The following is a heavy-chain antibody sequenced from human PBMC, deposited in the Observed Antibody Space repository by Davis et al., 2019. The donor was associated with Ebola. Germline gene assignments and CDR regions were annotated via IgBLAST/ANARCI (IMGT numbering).Heavy chain of an antibody. CDR1: GGSFSGYY. CDR2: INHSGST. D-gene: IGHD3-10*01. V-gene: IGHV4-34*01. Sequence: PSETLSLTCAAYGGSFSGYYWSWIRQPPGKGLEWIGEINHSGSTNYNPSLKSRVTISVDTSKNQFSLKLSSVTAADTAVYYCARDEYYYGSGSPYWGQGTLVTVSS. J-gene: IGHJ4*02. CDR3: ARDEYYYGSGSPY.